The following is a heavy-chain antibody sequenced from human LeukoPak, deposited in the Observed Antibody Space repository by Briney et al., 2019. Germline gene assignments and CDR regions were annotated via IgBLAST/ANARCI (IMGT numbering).Heavy chain of an antibody. CDR2: IIGSGGST. CDR3: AKDHDAPIYDSSGNEF. D-gene: IGHD3-22*01. J-gene: IGHJ4*02. CDR1: GFTFSSYP. Sequence: GGPLTLSCAASGFTFSSYPMRWLRQAPGKALEWVSAIIGSGGSTYYEASVKGRFTISRDKSKNTLYLQMNSLRAEDTAVYYCAKDHDAPIYDSSGNEFWGQGTLVTVSS. V-gene: IGHV3-23*02.